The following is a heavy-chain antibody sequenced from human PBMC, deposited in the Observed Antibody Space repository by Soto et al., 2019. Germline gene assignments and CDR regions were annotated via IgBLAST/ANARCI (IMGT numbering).Heavy chain of an antibody. CDR3: ARSDHIMITFGGVIVKRGPSYNWFDP. D-gene: IGHD3-16*02. V-gene: IGHV4-59*08. Sequence: NPSETLSLTCTVSGGSISSYYWSWIRQPPGKGLEWIGYIYYSGSTNYNPSLKSRVTIPVDTSKNQFSLKLSSVTAADTAVYYCARSDHIMITFGGVIVKRGPSYNWFDPWGQGTLVTVSS. CDR2: IYYSGST. J-gene: IGHJ5*02. CDR1: GGSISSYY.